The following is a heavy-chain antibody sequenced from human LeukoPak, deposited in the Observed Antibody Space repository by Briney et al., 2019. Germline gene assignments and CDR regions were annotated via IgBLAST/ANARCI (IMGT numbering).Heavy chain of an antibody. CDR3: ARDRGRLNKDAFDI. J-gene: IGHJ3*02. D-gene: IGHD1/OR15-1a*01. CDR2: ISSSSSTI. V-gene: IGHV3-48*01. Sequence: GGSLRLSCAASGFSFSSYSMNWVRQAPGKGMEWVSYISSSSSTIYYADSVKGRLTISRDNAKNSLYLQMNSLRAEDTAVYYCARDRGRLNKDAFDIWGQGTMVTVSS. CDR1: GFSFSSYS.